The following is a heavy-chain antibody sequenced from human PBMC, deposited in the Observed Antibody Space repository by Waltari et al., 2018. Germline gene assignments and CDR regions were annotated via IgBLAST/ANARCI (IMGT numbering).Heavy chain of an antibody. D-gene: IGHD2-15*01. J-gene: IGHJ4*02. V-gene: IGHV4-4*02. CDR2: IHRSGEP. CDR1: GDSMSSTKG. Sequence: QLQLQESGPGLVKPSGTLSLTCTVSGDSMSSTKGWSWVRQSPEKGLEWIGQIHRSGEPNYNPSRESRVTISIGTSNNQFSLKVTSTTAADTAVYYCARDRGRGIYLDSWGQGTLVTVSP. CDR3: ARDRGRGIYLDS.